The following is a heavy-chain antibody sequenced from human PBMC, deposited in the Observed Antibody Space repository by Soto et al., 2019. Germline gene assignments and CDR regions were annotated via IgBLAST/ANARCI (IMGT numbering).Heavy chain of an antibody. J-gene: IGHJ4*02. Sequence: HPGGSLRLSCAASGFTFSSYAMHWVRQAPGKGLEYVSAISSNGGSTYYANSVKGRFTISRDNSKNTLYLQMGSLRAEDMAVYYCARALRFSGSLLSWYYFDDWGQGSLVTVS. D-gene: IGHD1-26*01. CDR3: ARALRFSGSLLSWYYFDD. V-gene: IGHV3-64*01. CDR1: GFTFSSYA. CDR2: ISSNGGST.